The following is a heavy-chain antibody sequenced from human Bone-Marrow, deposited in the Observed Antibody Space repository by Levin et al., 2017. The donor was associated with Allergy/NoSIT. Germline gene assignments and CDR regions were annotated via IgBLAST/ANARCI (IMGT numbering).Heavy chain of an antibody. D-gene: IGHD6-19*01. CDR1: GFNFRKYG. CDR2: ISATGATI. CDR3: ARDPLSISVADARDFDS. V-gene: IGHV3-48*02. J-gene: IGHJ4*02. Sequence: GGSLRLSCAASGFNFRKYGMNWVRQAPGKGLDWVSYISATGATIYYADSVKGRFTISRDNARNSLSLQMNYLRDDDTAVYFCARDPLSISVADARDFDSWGQGTLVSVSS.